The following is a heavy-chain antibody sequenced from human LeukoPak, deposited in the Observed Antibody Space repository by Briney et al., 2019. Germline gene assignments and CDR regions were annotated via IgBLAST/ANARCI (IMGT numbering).Heavy chain of an antibody. V-gene: IGHV4-59*12. CDR3: ARDRGYYYDSSGYYNY. J-gene: IGHJ4*02. CDR2: IYYSGST. D-gene: IGHD3-22*01. CDR1: GGSISSYY. Sequence: SETLSLTCTVSGGSISSYYWSWIRQPPGKGLEWIRCIYYSGSTNYNPSLKSRVTISVDTSKNQFSLKRSSVTAADTAVYYCARDRGYYYDSSGYYNYWGQGTLVTVSS.